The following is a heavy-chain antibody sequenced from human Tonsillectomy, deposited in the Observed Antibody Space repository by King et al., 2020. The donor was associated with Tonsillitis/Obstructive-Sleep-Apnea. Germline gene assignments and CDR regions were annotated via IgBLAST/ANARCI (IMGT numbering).Heavy chain of an antibody. Sequence: VQLVESGGGVVQPGRSLRLSCATSGFTFSSYGMHWVRQAPGKGLEWVAGIWYDGSKKFYADSVKGRFTISRDDSKNTMYVEMNSLRVEDLAVYYCARDLSYYSMDVRGQGTAVTVSS. V-gene: IGHV3-33*01. CDR3: ARDLSYYSMDV. D-gene: IGHD2/OR15-2a*01. J-gene: IGHJ6*02. CDR1: GFTFSSYG. CDR2: IWYDGSKK.